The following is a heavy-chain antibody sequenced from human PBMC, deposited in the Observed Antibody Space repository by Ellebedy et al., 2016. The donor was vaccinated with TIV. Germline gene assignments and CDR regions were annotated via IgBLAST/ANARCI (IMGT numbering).Heavy chain of an antibody. Sequence: GESLKISCKGSGYSFTSYWISWVRQMPGKGLEWMGRIDPSDSYTNYRPSFQGHVTISADKSISTAYLQWSSLKASDTAMYYCARGPRMGATSGAFDIWGQGTMVTVSS. CDR3: ARGPRMGATSGAFDI. J-gene: IGHJ3*02. CDR2: IDPSDSYT. CDR1: GYSFTSYW. D-gene: IGHD1-26*01. V-gene: IGHV5-10-1*01.